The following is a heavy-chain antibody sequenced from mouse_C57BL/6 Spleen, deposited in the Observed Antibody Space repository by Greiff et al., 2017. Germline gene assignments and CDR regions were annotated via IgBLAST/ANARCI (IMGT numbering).Heavy chain of an antibody. CDR3: TRDRYYYGSSYDYYAMDY. D-gene: IGHD1-1*01. CDR1: GFTFSSYA. J-gene: IGHJ4*01. Sequence: EVQLVESGEGLVKPGGSLKLSCAASGFTFSSYAMSWVRQTPEKRLEWVAYISRGGDYIYYADTVKGRFTISRDNARNTLYLQMSSLKSEDTAMYYCTRDRYYYGSSYDYYAMDYWGQGTSVTVSS. V-gene: IGHV5-9-1*02. CDR2: ISRGGDYI.